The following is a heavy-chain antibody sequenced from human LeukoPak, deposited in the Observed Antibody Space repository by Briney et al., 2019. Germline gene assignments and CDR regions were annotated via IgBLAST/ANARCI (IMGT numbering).Heavy chain of an antibody. CDR1: GFTFSDYY. J-gene: IGHJ4*02. V-gene: IGHV3-11*04. CDR3: ARDYYDSSGYSDY. D-gene: IGHD3-22*01. Sequence: GGSLRLSCAASGFTFSDYYMSWIRQAPGKGLEWVSYISSSGGTIYYADSVKGRFTISRDNAKNSLYLQMNSLRAEDTAVYYCARDYYDSSGYSDYWGQGTLVTVSS. CDR2: ISSSGGTI.